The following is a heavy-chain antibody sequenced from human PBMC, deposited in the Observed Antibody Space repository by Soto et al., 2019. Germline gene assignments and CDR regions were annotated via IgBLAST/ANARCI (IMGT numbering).Heavy chain of an antibody. V-gene: IGHV3-23*01. D-gene: IGHD2-15*01. Sequence: GGSLRLSCAASGFTFSSYAMSWVRQAPGKGLEWVSAISGSGGSTYYADSVKGRFTISRDNSKNTLYLQMNSLRAEDTAVYYCAKDNGVVAANYYYYGMDVWGQGTTVTVSS. CDR2: ISGSGGST. J-gene: IGHJ6*02. CDR3: AKDNGVVAANYYYYGMDV. CDR1: GFTFSSYA.